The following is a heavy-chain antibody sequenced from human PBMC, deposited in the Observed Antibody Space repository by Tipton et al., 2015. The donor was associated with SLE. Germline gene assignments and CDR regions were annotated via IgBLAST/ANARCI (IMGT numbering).Heavy chain of an antibody. CDR2: INHSGST. CDR1: GGSFSGYY. Sequence: TLSLTCAVYGGSFSGYYWSWIRQPPGKGLEWIGEINHSGSTNYKPSLKSRVTISVDTSKNQFSLKLSSVTAADTAVYYCARVPAFYYYYMDVWGKGTTVTVSS. J-gene: IGHJ6*03. CDR3: ARVPAFYYYYMDV. V-gene: IGHV4-34*01. D-gene: IGHD2-2*01.